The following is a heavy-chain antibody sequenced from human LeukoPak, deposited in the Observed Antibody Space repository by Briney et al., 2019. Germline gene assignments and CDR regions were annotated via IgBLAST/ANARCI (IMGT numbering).Heavy chain of an antibody. CDR1: GLTFSSYW. D-gene: IGHD3-10*02. Sequence: GGSLRLSCTASGLTFSSYWMHWVRQAPGKGLVWVSRIKSDGSGTSYADSVKGRFTISRDNAKNSLYLQMNSLRAEDTALYYCAKDMSGGGFDYWGQGTLVTVSS. CDR3: AKDMSGGGFDY. CDR2: IKSDGSGT. J-gene: IGHJ4*02. V-gene: IGHV3-74*01.